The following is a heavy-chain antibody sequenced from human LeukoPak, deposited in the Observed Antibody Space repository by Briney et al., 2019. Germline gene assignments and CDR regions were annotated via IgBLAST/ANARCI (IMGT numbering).Heavy chain of an antibody. D-gene: IGHD3-10*01. CDR1: GFTFSSYS. CDR3: ARGSPYYYGSGSYWFDP. CDR2: ISSSSSTI. Sequence: GRSLRLSCAASGFTFSSYSMNWVRQAPGKGLEWVSYISSSSSTIYYADSVKGRFTISRDNAKNSLYLQMNSLRAEDTAVYYCARGSPYYYGSGSYWFDPWGQGTLVTVSS. V-gene: IGHV3-48*04. J-gene: IGHJ5*02.